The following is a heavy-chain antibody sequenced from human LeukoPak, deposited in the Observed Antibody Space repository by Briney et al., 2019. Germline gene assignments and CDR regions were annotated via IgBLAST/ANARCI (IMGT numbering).Heavy chain of an antibody. CDR3: AREGYSYGSLTFDY. CDR1: GYTFTGYY. V-gene: IGHV1-2*02. D-gene: IGHD5-18*01. J-gene: IGHJ4*02. Sequence: ASVKVSCKASGYTFTGYYMHWVRQAPGQGLEWMGWINPNSGGTNYAQKFQGRVTMTRDTSISTAYKELSRLRTDDTAVYYCAREGYSYGSLTFDYWGQGTLVTVSS. CDR2: INPNSGGT.